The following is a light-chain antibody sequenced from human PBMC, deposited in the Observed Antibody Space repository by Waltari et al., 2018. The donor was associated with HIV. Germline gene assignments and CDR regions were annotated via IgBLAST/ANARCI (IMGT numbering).Light chain of an antibody. CDR1: THCFGPYHS. CDR2: DLI. Sequence: QSALTQSRSVSGSPGQSLTIPCTGTTHCFGPYHSLSWYQQHPGRATKLLIIDLITRPSGVPDLFACSKSSNTSSLTISGLQADDDADYYCGSSAGKYAFVFGTGTKVTVL. CDR3: GSSAGKYAFV. V-gene: IGLV2-11*01. J-gene: IGLJ1*01.